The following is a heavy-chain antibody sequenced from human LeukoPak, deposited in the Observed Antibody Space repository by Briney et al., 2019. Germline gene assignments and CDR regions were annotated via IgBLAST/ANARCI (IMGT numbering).Heavy chain of an antibody. Sequence: AETLSLTCTVSGFSISSYYWSWIRQPPGKGLEWIAYIYYTGSTKYNASLKSRVTISVDTSKNQFSLKLSSVTAADTAVYYCARLRPSIGAAGTFDYWGQGTLVTVSS. CDR1: GFSISSYY. D-gene: IGHD6-13*01. CDR2: IYYTGST. J-gene: IGHJ4*02. CDR3: ARLRPSIGAAGTFDY. V-gene: IGHV4-59*08.